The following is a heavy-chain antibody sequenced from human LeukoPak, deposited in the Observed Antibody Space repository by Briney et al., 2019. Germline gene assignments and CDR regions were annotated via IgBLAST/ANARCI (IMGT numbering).Heavy chain of an antibody. Sequence: GGSLRLSCTASGFTFGDYAMSWVRQAPGKGLEWVGFIRSKAYGGTTEYAASVKGRFTISRDDSKSIAYLQMNSLKTEDTGVYYCTRELCGGDCYYDYWGQGTLVTVCS. V-gene: IGHV3-49*04. CDR3: TRELCGGDCYYDY. D-gene: IGHD2-21*01. CDR2: IRSKAYGGTT. J-gene: IGHJ4*02. CDR1: GFTFGDYA.